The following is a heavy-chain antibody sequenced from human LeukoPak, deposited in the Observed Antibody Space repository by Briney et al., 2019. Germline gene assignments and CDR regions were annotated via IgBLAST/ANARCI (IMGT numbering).Heavy chain of an antibody. J-gene: IGHJ4*02. D-gene: IGHD2-15*01. CDR2: ISGSGGST. V-gene: IGHV3-23*01. Sequence: GGSLRLSCAASGFTFSNAWMSWVRQAPGKGLEWVSAISGSGGSTYYADSVKGRFTISRDNSKNTLYLQMNSLRAEDTAVYYCAKDGGGYCSGGSCYPDYWGQGTLVTVSS. CDR1: GFTFSNAW. CDR3: AKDGGGYCSGGSCYPDY.